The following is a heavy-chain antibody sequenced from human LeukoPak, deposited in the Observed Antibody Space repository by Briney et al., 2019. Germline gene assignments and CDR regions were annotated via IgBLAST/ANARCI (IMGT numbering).Heavy chain of an antibody. V-gene: IGHV3-23*01. J-gene: IGHJ3*01. CDR3: AKAFREFGTSSSYSSFDS. D-gene: IGHD5-18*01. Sequence: GGSLRLSCAASGFTFSSFALSWVRQAPGKGLEWVSGVSYTRVATYYADSVKGRFTISRDDSQNILYLQMNGLRAEDTAVYFCAKAFREFGTSSSYSSFDSWGQGTMVTVSS. CDR1: GFTFSSFA. CDR2: VSYTRVAT.